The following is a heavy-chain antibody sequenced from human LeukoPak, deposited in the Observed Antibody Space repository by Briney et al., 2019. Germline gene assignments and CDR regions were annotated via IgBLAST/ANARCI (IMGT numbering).Heavy chain of an antibody. V-gene: IGHV4-59*01. CDR2: IHYSGST. D-gene: IGHD5-12*01. CDR1: GGSISSYY. CDR3: ARTTEGYAGGPGYSYYYYMDV. Sequence: SETLSLTCTVTGGSISSYYWSWIRQPPGKGLEWIGYIHYSGSTHYNPSLKSRVTISVDTSKNQVSLKLRSVTAADTAVYYCARTTEGYAGGPGYSYYYYMDVWGKGTTVTISS. J-gene: IGHJ6*03.